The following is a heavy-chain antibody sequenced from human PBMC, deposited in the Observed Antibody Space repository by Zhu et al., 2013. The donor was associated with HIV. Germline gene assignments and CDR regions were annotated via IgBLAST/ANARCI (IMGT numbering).Heavy chain of an antibody. D-gene: IGHD3-9*01. CDR1: GYTFTGSY. CDR2: INPNSGGT. V-gene: IGHV1-2*02. Sequence: QVQLVQSGAEVKKPGTSVRVSCKASGYTFTGSYLHWVRQAPGQGLEWMGWINPNSGGTKYAQKFQGRVTMTGDTFISTAYMEMSGLRSDDTAMYYCARAAFDGLLSTYYFDYWGQGALVTVSS. CDR3: ARAAFDGLLSTYYFDY. J-gene: IGHJ4*02.